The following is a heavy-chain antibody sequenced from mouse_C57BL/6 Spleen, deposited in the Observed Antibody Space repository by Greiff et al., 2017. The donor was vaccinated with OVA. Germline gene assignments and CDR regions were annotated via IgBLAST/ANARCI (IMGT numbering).Heavy chain of an antibody. V-gene: IGHV1-42*01. J-gene: IGHJ1*03. Sequence: VQLQQSGPELVKPGASVKISCKASGYSFTGYYMNWVKQSPEKSLEWIGEINPSTGGTNYNQKFKAKATLTVDKSSSTAYMQLKSLTSEDSAVYYCARTITTGVADWYFDVWGTGTTVTVSS. D-gene: IGHD1-1*01. CDR2: INPSTGGT. CDR3: ARTITTGVADWYFDV. CDR1: GYSFTGYY.